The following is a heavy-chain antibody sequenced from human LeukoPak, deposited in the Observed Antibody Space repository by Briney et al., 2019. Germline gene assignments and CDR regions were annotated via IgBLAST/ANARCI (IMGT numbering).Heavy chain of an antibody. CDR1: GYTFTGYY. V-gene: IGHV1-2*02. D-gene: IGHD3-10*01. J-gene: IGHJ4*02. Sequence: APVKVSCKASGYTFTGYYMHWVRQAPGQGLEWMGWINPNSGGTNYAQKFQGRVTMTRDTSISTAYMELSRLRSDDTAVYYCARSPTYYYGSGSQYWGQGTLVTVSS. CDR3: ARSPTYYYGSGSQY. CDR2: INPNSGGT.